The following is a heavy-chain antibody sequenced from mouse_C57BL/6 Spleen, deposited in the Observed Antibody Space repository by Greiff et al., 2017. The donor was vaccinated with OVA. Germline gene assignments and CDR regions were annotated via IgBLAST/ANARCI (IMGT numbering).Heavy chain of an antibody. J-gene: IGHJ3*01. CDR3: ATYYSNYVFAY. V-gene: IGHV5-17*01. D-gene: IGHD2-5*01. CDR1: GFTFSDYG. Sequence: DVKLVESGGGLVKPGGSLKLSCAASGFTFSDYGMHWVRQAPEKGLEWVAYISSGSSTIYYADTVKGRFTISRDNAKNTLFLQMTSLRSEDTAMYYCATYYSNYVFAYWGQGTLVTVSA. CDR2: ISSGSSTI.